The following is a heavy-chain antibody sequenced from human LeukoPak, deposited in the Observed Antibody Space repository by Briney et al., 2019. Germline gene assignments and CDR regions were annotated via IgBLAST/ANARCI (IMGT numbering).Heavy chain of an antibody. CDR1: GATFTAYY. J-gene: IGHJ5*02. CDR3: TRDFWSVAGAGPGFDP. V-gene: IGHV1-2*02. CDR2: INPNSGGT. Sequence: VASVKVSCKTSGATFTAYYIHWVRQAPGQGLAWMGYINPNSGGTKYAQKFQARVTMTRDTSISTAYMELSSLRSDDTAVYYCTRDFWSVAGAGPGFDPWGQGTLVIVSS. D-gene: IGHD6-13*01.